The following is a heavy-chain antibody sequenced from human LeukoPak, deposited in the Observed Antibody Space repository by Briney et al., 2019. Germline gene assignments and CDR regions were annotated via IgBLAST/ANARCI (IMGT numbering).Heavy chain of an antibody. CDR2: IIPILGIA. CDR3: ARDRGEYYYGSGSQAYYFDY. CDR1: GGTFSSYA. Sequence: SVKVSCKASGGTFSSYAISWVRQAPGQGLEWMGRIIPILGIANYAQKFQGRVTITADKSTSTAYMELSSLRSEDTAVYYCARDRGEYYYGSGSQAYYFDYWGQGTLVTVSS. D-gene: IGHD3-10*01. V-gene: IGHV1-69*04. J-gene: IGHJ4*02.